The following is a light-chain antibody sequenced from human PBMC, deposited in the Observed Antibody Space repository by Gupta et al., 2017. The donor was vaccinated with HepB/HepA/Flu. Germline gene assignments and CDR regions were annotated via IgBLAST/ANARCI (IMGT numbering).Light chain of an antibody. J-gene: IGKJ3*01. Sequence: ATLSCRASQSVSGFLAWYQQKPGQAPRLVIYDAFKRATGIPARFSGSGSGSHFTLTISSLEPEDFAVYYCQHRSSWPFTFGPGTKVDIK. CDR1: QSVSGF. CDR2: DAF. CDR3: QHRSSWPFT. V-gene: IGKV3-11*01.